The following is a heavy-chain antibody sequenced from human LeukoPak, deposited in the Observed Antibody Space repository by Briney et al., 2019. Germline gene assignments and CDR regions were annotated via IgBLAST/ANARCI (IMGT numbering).Heavy chain of an antibody. D-gene: IGHD3-10*01. CDR1: GFTFSSSA. CDR3: AKLLWFGAYYFDY. V-gene: IGHV3-23*01. Sequence: QPGGSLRLSCAASGFTFSSSAMSWVRQAPGKGLEWVSAITESGGSTYYADSVKGRFTISRDNSKNTLYLQMNSLRAEDTAVYYCAKLLWFGAYYFDYWGQGTLVTVSS. J-gene: IGHJ4*02. CDR2: ITESGGST.